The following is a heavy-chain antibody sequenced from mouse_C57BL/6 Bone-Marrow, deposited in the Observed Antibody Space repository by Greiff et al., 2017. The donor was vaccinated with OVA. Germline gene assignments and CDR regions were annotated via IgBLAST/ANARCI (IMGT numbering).Heavy chain of an antibody. J-gene: IGHJ2*01. CDR2: INPSSGYT. D-gene: IGHD1-1*01. CDR1: GYTFTSYW. V-gene: IGHV1-7*01. CDR3: AIYYGSNSYYFDY. Sequence: VQLQQSGAELAKPGASVKLSCKASGYTFTSYWMHWVKQRPGQGLEWIGYINPSSGYTKYNQTFKDKATLTADKSSSTAYMQLSSLTDEDSSVYYCAIYYGSNSYYFDYWGQGTTLTVSS.